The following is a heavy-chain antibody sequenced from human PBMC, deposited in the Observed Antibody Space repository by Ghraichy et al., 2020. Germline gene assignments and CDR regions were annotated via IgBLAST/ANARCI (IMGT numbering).Heavy chain of an antibody. V-gene: IGHV4-34*01. CDR3: ARDRDYYGSGSYLSRIDY. J-gene: IGHJ4*02. CDR2: INHSGST. Sequence: SETLSLTCAVYGGSFSGYYWSWIRQPPGKGLEWIGEINHSGSTNYNPSLKSRVTISVDTSKNQFSLKLSSVTAADTAVYYCARDRDYYGSGSYLSRIDYWGQGTLVTVSS. CDR1: GGSFSGYY. D-gene: IGHD3-10*01.